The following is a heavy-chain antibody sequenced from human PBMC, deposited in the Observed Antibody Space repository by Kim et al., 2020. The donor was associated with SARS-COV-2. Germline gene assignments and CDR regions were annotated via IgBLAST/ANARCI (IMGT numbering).Heavy chain of an antibody. J-gene: IGHJ4*02. Sequence: SEKYYVDDVKGRFTISRDNAKNSLCLQMNSLRAEDTAVYYCGRGRSGSYDYWGQGTLVTVSS. V-gene: IGHV3-7*01. D-gene: IGHD1-26*01. CDR3: GRGRSGSYDY. CDR2: SEK.